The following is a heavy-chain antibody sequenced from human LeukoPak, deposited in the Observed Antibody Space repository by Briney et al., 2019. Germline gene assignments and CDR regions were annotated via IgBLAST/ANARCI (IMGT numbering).Heavy chain of an antibody. CDR2: MNPNSGNT. CDR1: GHTFTSYD. D-gene: IGHD3-22*01. Sequence: ASVKVSCKASGHTFTSYDINWVRQATGQGLEWMGWMNPNSGNTGYAQKFQGRVTMTRNTSISTAYMELSSLRSEDTAVYYCARIITMIVKTGFAYWGQGTLVTVSS. CDR3: ARIITMIVKTGFAY. V-gene: IGHV1-8*01. J-gene: IGHJ4*02.